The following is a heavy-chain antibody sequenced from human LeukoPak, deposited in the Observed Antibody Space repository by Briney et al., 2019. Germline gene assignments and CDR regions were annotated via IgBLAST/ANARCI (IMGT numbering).Heavy chain of an antibody. Sequence: VASVKVSCKASGGTFSSYAISWVRQAPGQGLEWMGRIIPILGIANYAQKFQGRVTITADKSTSTAYMELSSLRSEDTAVYYCASLCGGDCYHFDYWGQGTLVTVSS. J-gene: IGHJ4*02. CDR3: ASLCGGDCYHFDY. CDR2: IIPILGIA. CDR1: GGTFSSYA. V-gene: IGHV1-69*04. D-gene: IGHD2-21*02.